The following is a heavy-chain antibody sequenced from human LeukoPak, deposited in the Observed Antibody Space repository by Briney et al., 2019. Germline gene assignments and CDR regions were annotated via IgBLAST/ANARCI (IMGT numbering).Heavy chain of an antibody. Sequence: PSETLSLTCTVSGGSLSSSSYYWGWIRQLPGKGLEWIGSIYYSGSTYYNPSLKSRVTISVDTSKNQFSLKLSSVTVADTAVYYCASYTVAGTSWFDYWGQGTLVTVSS. D-gene: IGHD6-19*01. J-gene: IGHJ4*02. CDR2: IYYSGST. V-gene: IGHV4-39*01. CDR1: GGSLSSSSYY. CDR3: ASYTVAGTSWFDY.